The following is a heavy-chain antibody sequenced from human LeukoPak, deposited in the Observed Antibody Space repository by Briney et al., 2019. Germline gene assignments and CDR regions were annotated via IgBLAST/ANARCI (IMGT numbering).Heavy chain of an antibody. J-gene: IGHJ5*02. CDR2: IYTSGNT. D-gene: IGHD3-3*01. CDR1: GGSIRSGSYY. V-gene: IGHV4-61*02. CDR3: ARVLASDNDFWSGSQFWFDP. Sequence: SETLSLTCTVSGGSIRSGSYYWTWIRQPAGKGLEWIGRIYTSGNTNYNLSLKSRVTISLDTSKNQFSLKLSSVTAADTAVYYCARVLASDNDFWSGSQFWFDPWGQGILVTVSS.